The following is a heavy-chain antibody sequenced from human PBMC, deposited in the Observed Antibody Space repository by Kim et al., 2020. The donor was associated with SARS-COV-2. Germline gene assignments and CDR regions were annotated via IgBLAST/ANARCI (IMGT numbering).Heavy chain of an antibody. CDR2: ITGSGAKT. CDR3: AEHRNYDHGGSSLDY. J-gene: IGHJ4*02. Sequence: GGYLRLSCAASGFTFSDYAMSWVRQAPGKGLDWVSRITGSGAKTFYADSMKGWITISRDHTNKTLYLHINSLRADDTALYYCAEHRNYDHGGSSLDYWGRGGLVTVSP. CDR1: GFTFSDYA. V-gene: IGHV3-23*01. D-gene: IGHD3-3*01.